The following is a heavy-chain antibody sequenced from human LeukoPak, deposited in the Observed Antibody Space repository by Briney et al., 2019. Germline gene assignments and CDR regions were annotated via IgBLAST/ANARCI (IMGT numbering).Heavy chain of an antibody. CDR1: GFSFTNYA. V-gene: IGHV3-23*01. CDR3: ARSFLWFLEGI. J-gene: IGHJ3*02. D-gene: IGHD3-10*01. Sequence: GGSLRLSCAASGFSFTNYAVSWVRQAPGKGLEWVSHISASGSTYYSDSVQGRFTVSRDNSRNTLFLQMNSLRAEDTAIYYCARSFLWFLEGIWGQGTMVTVSS. CDR2: ISASGST.